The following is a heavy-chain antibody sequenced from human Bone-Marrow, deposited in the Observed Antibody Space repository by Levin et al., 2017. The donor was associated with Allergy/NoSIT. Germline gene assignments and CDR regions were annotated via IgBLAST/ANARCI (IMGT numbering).Heavy chain of an antibody. CDR3: ARELPLGLGEDYGLDV. CDR1: GFSVSSND. CDR2: IGSVGDT. Sequence: GESLKISCAASGFSVSSNDMHWVRQIAGKGLEWVSVIGSVGDTYYVGSVKGRFTISRDNAKNSVYLQMNSLRAGDTAVYYCARELPLGLGEDYGLDVWGQGTTVTVFS. J-gene: IGHJ6*02. V-gene: IGHV3-13*01. D-gene: IGHD3-10*01.